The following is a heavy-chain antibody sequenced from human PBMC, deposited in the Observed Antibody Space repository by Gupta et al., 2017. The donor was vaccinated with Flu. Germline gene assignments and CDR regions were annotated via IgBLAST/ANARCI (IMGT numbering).Heavy chain of an antibody. CDR1: GFTFSTYG. V-gene: IGHV3-30*18. J-gene: IGHJ6*03. CDR3: AKDGPWTASCPYYCYYMDV. Sequence: QMQLVESGGGGVQCGTSLRLSCTASGFTFSTYGLHWVRQAPGKGLEWVADIASDGSHKDYADSVRGRFTISRDNSKNTLSPEMDSLRVEDTAVYYCAKDGPWTASCPYYCYYMDVWGKGTTVTVSS. CDR2: IASDGSHK. D-gene: IGHD2-2*01.